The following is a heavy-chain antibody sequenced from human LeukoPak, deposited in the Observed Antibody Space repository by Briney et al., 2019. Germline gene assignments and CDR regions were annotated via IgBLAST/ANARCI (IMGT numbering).Heavy chain of an antibody. D-gene: IGHD6-13*01. V-gene: IGHV3-23*01. CDR1: GFIFSSYA. CDR2: ISGSGGST. J-gene: IGHJ4*02. Sequence: GGSLRLSCAASGFIFSSYAMSWVRQAPGKGLEWVSAISGSGGSTYYADSVKGRFTISRDNSKNTLSLQMNSLRAEDTAVYYCAKRIAAAGTDYWGQGTLVTVSS. CDR3: AKRIAAAGTDY.